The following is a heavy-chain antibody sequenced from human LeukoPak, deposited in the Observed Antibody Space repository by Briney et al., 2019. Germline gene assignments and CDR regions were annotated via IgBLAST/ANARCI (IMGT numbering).Heavy chain of an antibody. V-gene: IGHV1-46*03. CDR1: GYTFTSYY. CDR3: ARDQRGMVAAY. J-gene: IGHJ4*02. CDR2: INPSGGST. D-gene: IGHD2-15*01. Sequence: ASVKVSCKASGYTFTSYYIHWVRQAPGQGLEWMGIINPSGGSTSYAQEFQGRVTMTRDTSTSTVYMELSSLRSEDTAVYYCARDQRGMVAAYWGQGTLVTVSS.